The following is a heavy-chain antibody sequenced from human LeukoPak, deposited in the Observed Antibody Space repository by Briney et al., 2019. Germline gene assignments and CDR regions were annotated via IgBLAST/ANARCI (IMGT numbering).Heavy chain of an antibody. CDR1: GGTFSSYA. CDR3: ARGRQQLVPFDY. J-gene: IGHJ4*02. D-gene: IGHD6-13*01. CDR2: IIPIFGTA. V-gene: IGHV1-69*05. Sequence: SVKVSCKASGGTFSSYAISWVQQAPGQGLEWMGGIIPIFGTANYAQKFQGRVTITTDESTSTAYMELSSLRSEDTAVYYCARGRQQLVPFDYWGQGTLVTVSS.